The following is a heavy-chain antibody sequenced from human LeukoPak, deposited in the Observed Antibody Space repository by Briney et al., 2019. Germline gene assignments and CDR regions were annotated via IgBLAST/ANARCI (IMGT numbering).Heavy chain of an antibody. V-gene: IGHV3-30*18. CDR2: ISYDGSNK. D-gene: IGHD6-19*01. CDR3: AKDGGYSSGWYFGY. Sequence: GGSLRLSCAASGFTFSSYGMPWVRQAPGKGLEWVAVISYDGSNKYYADSVKGRFTISRDNSKNTLYLQMNSLRAEDTAVYYCAKDGGYSSGWYFGYWGQGTLVTVSS. J-gene: IGHJ4*02. CDR1: GFTFSSYG.